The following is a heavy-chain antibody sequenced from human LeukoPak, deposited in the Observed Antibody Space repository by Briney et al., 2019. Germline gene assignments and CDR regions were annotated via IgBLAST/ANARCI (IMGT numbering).Heavy chain of an antibody. CDR2: IIPILGKA. CDR3: ARDSSSWYVLDY. Sequence: GASVKVSCKASGGTFSSYAISWVRQAPGQGLEWMGRIIPILGKANYAQKFPGRVAITADKSTSTAYMELSSLRSEDTAVYYCARDSSSWYVLDYWGQGTLVTVSS. J-gene: IGHJ4*02. CDR1: GGTFSSYA. V-gene: IGHV1-69*04. D-gene: IGHD6-13*01.